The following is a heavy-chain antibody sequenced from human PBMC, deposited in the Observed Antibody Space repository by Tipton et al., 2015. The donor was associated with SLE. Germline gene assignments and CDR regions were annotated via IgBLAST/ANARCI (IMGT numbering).Heavy chain of an antibody. J-gene: IGHJ3*02. Sequence: TLSLTCTVSGGSISSGSYYWSWIRQPAGKGLEWIGRIYTSGSTNYNPSLKSRLTISGDTSKNQFSLKLSSVTAADTAVHYCARGFLEWLFDDAFDIWGQGTMVTVSS. CDR1: GGSISSGSYY. V-gene: IGHV4-61*02. D-gene: IGHD3-3*01. CDR3: ARGFLEWLFDDAFDI. CDR2: IYTSGST.